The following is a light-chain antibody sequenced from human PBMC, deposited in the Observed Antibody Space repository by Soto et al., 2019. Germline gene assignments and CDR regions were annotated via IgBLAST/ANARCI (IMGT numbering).Light chain of an antibody. CDR1: QDIAGY. V-gene: IGKV1D-12*01. J-gene: IGKJ5*01. CDR3: QQAYSFTIT. Sequence: IQGTQSPSSVSASVGNRVTITCRASQDIAGYLAWYQHKPGRTPELLIHGASRLQSGVPARFSVSGSGTDFTLSINRLQTEDFATYYCQQAYSFTITFGQGTRLEIK. CDR2: GAS.